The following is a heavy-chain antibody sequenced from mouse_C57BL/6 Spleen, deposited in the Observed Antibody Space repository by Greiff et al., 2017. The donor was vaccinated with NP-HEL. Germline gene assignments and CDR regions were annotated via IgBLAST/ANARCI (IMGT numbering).Heavy chain of an antibody. Sequence: QVQLQQPGAELVMPGASVKLSCKASGYTFTSYWMHWVKQRPGQGLEWIGEIDPSDSYTNYNQKFKGKSTLTVDKSSSTAYMQRSSLTSEDSAVYYCARDYYGSSPYYFDYWGQGTTLTVSS. V-gene: IGHV1-69*01. CDR2: IDPSDSYT. J-gene: IGHJ2*01. CDR3: ARDYYGSSPYYFDY. CDR1: GYTFTSYW. D-gene: IGHD1-1*01.